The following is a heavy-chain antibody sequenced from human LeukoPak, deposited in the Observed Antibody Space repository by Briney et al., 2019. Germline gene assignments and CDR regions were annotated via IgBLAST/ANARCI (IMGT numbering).Heavy chain of an antibody. D-gene: IGHD4-17*01. CDR3: AKGVDYGDPHMFDY. J-gene: IGHJ4*02. CDR1: GFTFSSYG. CDR2: IWYDGSNK. V-gene: IGHV3-33*06. Sequence: GGSLRLSCAASGFTFSSYGMHWVRQAPGKGLEWVAVIWYDGSNKYYADSVKGRFTISRDNSKNTLYLQMNSLRAEDTAVYYCAKGVDYGDPHMFDYWGQGTLVTVSS.